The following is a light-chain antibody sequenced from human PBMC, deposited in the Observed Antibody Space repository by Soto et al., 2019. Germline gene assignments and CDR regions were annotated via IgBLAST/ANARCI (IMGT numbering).Light chain of an antibody. V-gene: IGKV1-5*03. CDR1: QSISSW. Sequence: DIQMTQSPSTLSASVGDRVTITCRASQSISSWLAWYQQKPGKAPKLLIYKASSLESGVPSRFSRSGSGTEFTLTISSLQPDDFATYSCQQYNSYSYTFGQGTKLEIK. J-gene: IGKJ2*01. CDR3: QQYNSYSYT. CDR2: KAS.